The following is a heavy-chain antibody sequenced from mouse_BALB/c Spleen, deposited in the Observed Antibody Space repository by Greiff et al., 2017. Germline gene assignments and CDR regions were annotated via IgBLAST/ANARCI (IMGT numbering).Heavy chain of an antibody. CDR1: GYTFTSYW. V-gene: IGHV1-69*02. D-gene: IGHD1-1*02. Sequence: QVQLKQPGAELVRPGASVKLSCKASGYTFTSYWINWVKQRPGQGLEWIGNIYPSDSYTNYNQKFKDKATLTVDKSSSTAYMQLSSPTSEDSAVYYCTRVLSLYAMDYWGQGTSVTVSS. CDR2: IYPSDSYT. J-gene: IGHJ4*01. CDR3: TRVLSLYAMDY.